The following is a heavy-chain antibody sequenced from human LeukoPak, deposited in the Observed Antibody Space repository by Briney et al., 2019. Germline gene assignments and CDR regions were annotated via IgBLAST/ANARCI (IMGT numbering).Heavy chain of an antibody. CDR3: ARAVLYYYYGMDV. J-gene: IGHJ6*02. V-gene: IGHV3-30*03. Sequence: PGGSLRLSCASSGFTFSNCDMYWVRQAPGKGLEWVGVISYDGSNKYYVDSVKGRFTISRDNSKNTLYLQMNSLRAEDTAVYYCARAVLYYYYGMDVWGQGTTVTVSS. CDR2: ISYDGSNK. CDR1: GFTFSNCD.